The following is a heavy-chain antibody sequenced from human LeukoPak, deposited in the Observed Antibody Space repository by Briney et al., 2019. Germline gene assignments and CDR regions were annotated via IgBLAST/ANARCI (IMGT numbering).Heavy chain of an antibody. Sequence: GGSLRLSCAASGFTFSSYAMSWVRQAPGKGLEWVSAISGSGGSTYYADSVKGRFTISRDNSKNTLYLQMNSLRAEDTAVYYCAKVATTVTTDYYYYCGMDVWGQGTTVTVSS. CDR3: AKVATTVTTDYYYYCGMDV. V-gene: IGHV3-23*01. CDR1: GFTFSSYA. J-gene: IGHJ6*02. D-gene: IGHD4-11*01. CDR2: ISGSGGST.